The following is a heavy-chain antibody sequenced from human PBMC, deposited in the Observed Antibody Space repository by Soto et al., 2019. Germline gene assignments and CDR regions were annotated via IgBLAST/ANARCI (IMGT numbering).Heavy chain of an antibody. CDR1: GFTFSSYS. J-gene: IGHJ4*02. Sequence: EVQLVESGGGLVKPGGSLRLSCAASGFTFSSYSMNWVRQAPGKGLEWGSSISSSSSYIYYADSVKGRFTISRDIAKNSSYLQMNSLRAKDKAVYYCANSIAAAGDFDYWGQGTLVTVSS. V-gene: IGHV3-21*01. D-gene: IGHD6-13*01. CDR2: ISSSSSYI. CDR3: ANSIAAAGDFDY.